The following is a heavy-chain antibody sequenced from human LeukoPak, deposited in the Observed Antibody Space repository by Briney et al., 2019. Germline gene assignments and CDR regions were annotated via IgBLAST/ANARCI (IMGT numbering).Heavy chain of an antibody. Sequence: GGSLRLSCAASGFTFSRYSMNWVRQAPGKGLEWVSSISGSSSYIYYADPVKGRFTISRHNAKNPLYLQMNSLRAEDTAVYYCARVSAGVIGMKDVFDIWGQGTMVTVSS. CDR1: GFTFSRYS. J-gene: IGHJ3*02. V-gene: IGHV3-21*01. CDR2: ISGSSSYI. CDR3: ARVSAGVIGMKDVFDI. D-gene: IGHD3-16*02.